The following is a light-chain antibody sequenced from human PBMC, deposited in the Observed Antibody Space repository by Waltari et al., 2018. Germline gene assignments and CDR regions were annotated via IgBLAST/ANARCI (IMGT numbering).Light chain of an antibody. CDR1: SLRRYY. V-gene: IGLV3-19*01. CDR3: HSRDTISTRV. CDR2: GQD. J-gene: IGLJ3*02. Sequence: SSELTQDPAVSVALGQTVRITCQGDSLRRYYASWYQQRPGQAPRLVLYGQDNRPSGIPDLFSGSTSGDTASLTITGAQAEDEADYYCHSRDTISTRVFGGGTRLTV.